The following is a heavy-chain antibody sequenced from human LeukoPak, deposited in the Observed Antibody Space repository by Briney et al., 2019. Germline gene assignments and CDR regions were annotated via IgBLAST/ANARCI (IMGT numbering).Heavy chain of an antibody. Sequence: PGGSLRLSCAASGFTFSSYAMGWIRQPPGKGLEWIGSIYYSGSTYYNPSLKSRVTISVDTSKNQFSLKLSSVTAADTAVYYCARLGHCSSTSCRLYYYYYYYMDVWGKGTTVTVSS. CDR1: GFTFSSYA. CDR3: ARLGHCSSTSCRLYYYYYYYMDV. D-gene: IGHD2-2*01. CDR2: IYYSGST. J-gene: IGHJ6*03. V-gene: IGHV4-39*01.